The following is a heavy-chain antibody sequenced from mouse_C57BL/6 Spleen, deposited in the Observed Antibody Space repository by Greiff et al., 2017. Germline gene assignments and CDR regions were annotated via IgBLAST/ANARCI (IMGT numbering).Heavy chain of an antibody. Sequence: QVHLKQSGPELVKPGASVKISCKASGYAFSSSWMNWVKQRPGKGLEWIGRIYPGDGDTNYNGKFKGKATLTADKSSSTAYMQLSSLTSEDSAVYFCARGAAQAPDYWGQGTTLTVSS. CDR1: GYAFSSSW. CDR2: IYPGDGDT. J-gene: IGHJ2*01. CDR3: ARGAAQAPDY. V-gene: IGHV1-82*01. D-gene: IGHD3-2*02.